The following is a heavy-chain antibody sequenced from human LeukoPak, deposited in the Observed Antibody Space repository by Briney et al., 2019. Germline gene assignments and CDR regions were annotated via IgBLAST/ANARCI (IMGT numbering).Heavy chain of an antibody. CDR3: LKSLSARRQPNTFDY. D-gene: IGHD6-6*01. V-gene: IGHV3-15*01. CDR1: GFTFSNAW. Sequence: GGSLRLSCAASGFTFSNAWMSWVRQAPGKGLEWVGRIKSKTDGGTTDYAAPVKGRFTISRDDSKNTLYLQMNSLKTEDTAVYYCLKSLSARRQPNTFDYWGQGTLVTVSS. CDR2: IKSKTDGGTT. J-gene: IGHJ4*02.